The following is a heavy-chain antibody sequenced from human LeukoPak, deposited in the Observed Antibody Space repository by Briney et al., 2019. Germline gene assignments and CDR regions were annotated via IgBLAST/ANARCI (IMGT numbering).Heavy chain of an antibody. CDR3: ARDGRDIVVVPAAIFYYYYYMDV. CDR2: IYPGDSDT. Sequence: GESLKISCKGSGYSFTSYWIGWVRQMPGKGLEWMGIIYPGDSDTRYSPSFQGQVTISRDNAKNSLYLQMNSLRAEDTAVYYCARDGRDIVVVPAAIFYYYYYMDVWGKGTTVTISS. CDR1: GYSFTSYW. V-gene: IGHV5-51*01. J-gene: IGHJ6*03. D-gene: IGHD2-2*01.